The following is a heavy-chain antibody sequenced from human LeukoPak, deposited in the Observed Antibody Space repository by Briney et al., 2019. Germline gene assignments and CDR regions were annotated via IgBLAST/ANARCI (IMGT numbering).Heavy chain of an antibody. CDR1: GGSISSPTYY. V-gene: IGHV4-39*01. D-gene: IGHD3-16*02. CDR3: ARLGGYHDPPDY. Sequence: SETLSLTCTVSGGSISSPTYYWAWIRQPPGQELEWIKTIHHSGSTYDNPSLKSRFTMSVGTSKNQFFLNLSSVTAADTAVYYCARLGGYHDPPDYWGQGTLVTVSS. J-gene: IGHJ4*02. CDR2: IHHSGST.